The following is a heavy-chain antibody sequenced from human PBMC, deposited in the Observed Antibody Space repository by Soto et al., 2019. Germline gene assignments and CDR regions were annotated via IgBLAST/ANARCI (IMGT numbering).Heavy chain of an antibody. CDR3: ATGYCRSDNCHFTH. CDR1: GFNFHTYT. V-gene: IGHV3-48*02. CDR2: ISGTSETI. Sequence: DVQLVESGGGLVKPGGSLRLSCAASGFNFHTYTMTWGRQAPVKGLEWVSYISGTSETIFYADSVKGRFTISRDNAKNSLYMQLNSLRDEETAVYYCATGYCRSDNCHFTHWGQGTLVTVSS. J-gene: IGHJ4*02. D-gene: IGHD2-2*03.